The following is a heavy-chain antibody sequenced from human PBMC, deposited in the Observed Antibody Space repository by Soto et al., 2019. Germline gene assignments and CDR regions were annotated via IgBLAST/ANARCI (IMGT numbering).Heavy chain of an antibody. Sequence: GASVKVSCKAPADTFTSYYIHWVRQAPGHGLEWMGIINPNGGSTRFAQTFQGRITMTTDTSTDTAYMELSSLRSEDTAVYYCATRLRDGYNSWYFDYWGQGTLVTVSS. CDR1: ADTFTSYY. D-gene: IGHD5-12*01. J-gene: IGHJ4*02. CDR3: ATRLRDGYNSWYFDY. V-gene: IGHV1-46*01. CDR2: INPNGGST.